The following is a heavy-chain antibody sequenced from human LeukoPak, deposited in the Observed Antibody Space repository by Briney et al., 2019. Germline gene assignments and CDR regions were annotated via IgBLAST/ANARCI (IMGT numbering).Heavy chain of an antibody. CDR1: GFTFSSYS. Sequence: GGSLRLSCAASGFTFSSYSMNWVRQAPGKGLEWVSYISSSSSTIYYADSVKGRFTISRDNAKNSLYLQMNSLRAEDTAVYYCARDPTYDSSGYYDYWGRGTLVTVSS. J-gene: IGHJ4*02. V-gene: IGHV3-48*04. D-gene: IGHD3-22*01. CDR2: ISSSSSTI. CDR3: ARDPTYDSSGYYDY.